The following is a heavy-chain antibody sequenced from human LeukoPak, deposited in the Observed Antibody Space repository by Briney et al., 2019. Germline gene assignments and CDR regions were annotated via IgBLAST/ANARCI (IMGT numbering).Heavy chain of an antibody. V-gene: IGHV3-30*02. Sequence: GGSLRLSCAASGFTFSSYGMHWVRQAPGKGLEWVAFIRYDGSNKYYVDSVKGRFTISRDNSKNTLYLQMNSLRAEDTAVYYCAKDPGITGTTMVYWGQGTLVTVSS. CDR2: IRYDGSNK. D-gene: IGHD1-7*01. CDR1: GFTFSSYG. J-gene: IGHJ4*02. CDR3: AKDPGITGTTMVY.